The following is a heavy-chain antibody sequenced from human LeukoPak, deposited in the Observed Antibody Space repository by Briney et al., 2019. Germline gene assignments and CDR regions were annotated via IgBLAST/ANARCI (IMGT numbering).Heavy chain of an antibody. CDR1: GGSISSYY. D-gene: IGHD3-9*01. Sequence: PSETLSLTCTVSGGSISSYYWSWIRQPPGKGLEWIGSTYYSGRTYYNSYLKSRVTISVDTSKKQFSLKLSSVTAADTAVYYCARSANYDILTGLDWYFDLWGRGALVTVSS. J-gene: IGHJ2*01. V-gene: IGHV4-59*12. CDR3: ARSANYDILTGLDWYFDL. CDR2: TYYSGRT.